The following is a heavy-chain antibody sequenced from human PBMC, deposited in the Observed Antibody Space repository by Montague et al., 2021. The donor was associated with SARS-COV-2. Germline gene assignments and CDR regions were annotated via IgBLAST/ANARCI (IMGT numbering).Heavy chain of an antibody. CDR3: ARAQNTCFIANCVNYFEV. Sequence: SETLSLTCEVSGDSISSYYWSWIRQSPGKGLEWTGYVHYTGSTKYTPSLKTRVTLSLDTPKNHFSLKLRSVTAADTAIYYCARAQNTCFIANCVNYFEVWGLGALVTVSS. D-gene: IGHD1-1*01. CDR2: VHYTGST. J-gene: IGHJ4*02. CDR1: GDSISSYY. V-gene: IGHV4-59*01.